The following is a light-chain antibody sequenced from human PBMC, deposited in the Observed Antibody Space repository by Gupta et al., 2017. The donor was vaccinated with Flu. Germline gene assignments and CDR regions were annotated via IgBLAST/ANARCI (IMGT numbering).Light chain of an antibody. CDR1: ALAKQY. CDR3: QSEASSGTDVV. CDR2: KDS. J-gene: IGLJ2*01. V-gene: IGLV3-25*01. Sequence: GKTARITCSGDALAKQYAYWYQQKPGQAPVLMIYKDSGRPSGSPERFSATSSGTTVMLIISGVQAEEEADYYCQSEASSGTDVVFGGGTKLTVL.